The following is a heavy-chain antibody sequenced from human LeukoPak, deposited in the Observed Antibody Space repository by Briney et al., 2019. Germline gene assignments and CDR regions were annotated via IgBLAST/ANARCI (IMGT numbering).Heavy chain of an antibody. D-gene: IGHD5-12*01. CDR3: ARAESYPQMATSYYMDV. V-gene: IGHV3-30-3*01. CDR2: ISYDGSNK. J-gene: IGHJ6*03. Sequence: PGGSLRLSCAASGFTFSSYAMHGVRQAPGKGLEWVAVISYDGSNKYYADSVKGRFTISRDNSKNTLYLQMNSLRAEDTAVYYCARAESYPQMATSYYMDVWGKGTTVTVSS. CDR1: GFTFSSYA.